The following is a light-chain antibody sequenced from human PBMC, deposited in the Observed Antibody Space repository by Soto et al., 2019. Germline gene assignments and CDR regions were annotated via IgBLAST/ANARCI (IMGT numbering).Light chain of an antibody. CDR1: QSVRNSY. V-gene: IGKV3-20*01. CDR3: QQYGSSST. J-gene: IGKJ1*01. Sequence: DIVLMQSPGTLSLSPGERATLSCRASQSVRNSYLAWYQQKPGQAPRLLIYGASSRATGIPDRFSGSGSGTDFTLTISRLEPEDFAEYYCQQYGSSSTFGQGTKVDIK. CDR2: GAS.